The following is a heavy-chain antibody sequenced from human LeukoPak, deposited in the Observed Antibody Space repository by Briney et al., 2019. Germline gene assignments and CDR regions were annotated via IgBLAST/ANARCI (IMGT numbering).Heavy chain of an antibody. CDR3: ATRGSSSWYGTNWFDP. D-gene: IGHD6-13*01. CDR1: GFTFSSYA. Sequence: GGSLRLSCAASGFTFSSYAMSWVRQAPGKGLEWVSAISGSGGSTYYADSVKGRFTISRDNSKNTLYLQMNSLRAEDTAVYYCATRGSSSWYGTNWFDPWGQGTLVTVSS. J-gene: IGHJ5*02. CDR2: ISGSGGST. V-gene: IGHV3-23*01.